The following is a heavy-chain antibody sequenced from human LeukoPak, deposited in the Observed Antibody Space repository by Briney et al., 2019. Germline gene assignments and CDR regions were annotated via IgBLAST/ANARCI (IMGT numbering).Heavy chain of an antibody. J-gene: IGHJ3*02. V-gene: IGHV7-4-1*02. Sequence: GASVKVSCKASGYTFSSYAMNWVRQAPGQGLEWMGWINTNTGNPTYAQGLTGRFVSSLDTSVSTAYLQISSLKAEDTAVYYCARSRYDGDAYDIWGHGTMVTASS. D-gene: IGHD3-16*01. CDR2: INTNTGNP. CDR3: ARSRYDGDAYDI. CDR1: GYTFSSYA.